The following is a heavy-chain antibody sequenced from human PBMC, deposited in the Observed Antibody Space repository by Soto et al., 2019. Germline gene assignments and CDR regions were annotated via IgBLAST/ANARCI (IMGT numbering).Heavy chain of an antibody. CDR2: INHSGST. V-gene: IGHV4-34*01. CDR3: ASGSYSHDY. J-gene: IGHJ4*02. Sequence: SETLSLTCAVYGGSFSGYYWSWIRQPPGKWLEWIGEINHSGSTNYNPSLKSRVTISVDTSKNQFSLKLSSVTAADTAVYYCASGSYSHDYWGQGXLVTVYS. D-gene: IGHD1-26*01. CDR1: GGSFSGYY.